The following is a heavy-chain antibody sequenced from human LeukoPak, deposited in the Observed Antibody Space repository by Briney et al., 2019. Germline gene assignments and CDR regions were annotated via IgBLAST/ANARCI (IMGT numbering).Heavy chain of an antibody. V-gene: IGHV1-69*04. CDR1: GGTFSSYA. Sequence: SVRVSCKASGGTFSSYAISWVRQAPGQGLEWMGRIIPILGIANYAQKFQGRVTITADKSTSTAYMELSSLRSEDTAVYYCARLIGHYYDSSGYCPLWGQGTLVTVPS. J-gene: IGHJ4*02. D-gene: IGHD3-22*01. CDR3: ARLIGHYYDSSGYCPL. CDR2: IIPILGIA.